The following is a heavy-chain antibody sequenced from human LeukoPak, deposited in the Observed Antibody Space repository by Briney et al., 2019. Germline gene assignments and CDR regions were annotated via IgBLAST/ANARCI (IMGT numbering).Heavy chain of an antibody. J-gene: IGHJ4*02. Sequence: GGSLRLSCAASGFTFSSYAMNWVRQAPRKGLEWVSGISSSGGSTYYADSVKGRFTISRDNSKNTLYLQMNSLRAGDTAVYYCAKARSMDLWTVPFDHWGQGTLVTVSS. CDR2: ISSSGGST. V-gene: IGHV3-23*01. CDR1: GFTFSSYA. CDR3: AKARSMDLWTVPFDH. D-gene: IGHD3-10*01.